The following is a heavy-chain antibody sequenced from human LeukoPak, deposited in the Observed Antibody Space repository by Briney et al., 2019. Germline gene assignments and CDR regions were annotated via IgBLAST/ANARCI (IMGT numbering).Heavy chain of an antibody. Sequence: NPGGSLRLSCAASGFTFSDYYMSWIRQAPGKGLEWVSYISSSGSTIYYADSVKGRFTISRDNAKNSLYLQMNSLRAEDTAVYYCASTGYCSSTSCLPHYYYYYYMDVWGKGTTVTVSS. D-gene: IGHD2-2*01. J-gene: IGHJ6*03. CDR1: GFTFSDYY. CDR2: ISSSGSTI. CDR3: ASTGYCSSTSCLPHYYYYYYMDV. V-gene: IGHV3-11*04.